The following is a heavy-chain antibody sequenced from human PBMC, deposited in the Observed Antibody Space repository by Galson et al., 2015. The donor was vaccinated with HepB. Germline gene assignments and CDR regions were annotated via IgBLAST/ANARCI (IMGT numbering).Heavy chain of an antibody. D-gene: IGHD1-7*01. CDR2: INPNSGGT. CDR1: GYTFTGYY. CDR3: ARSNQGWNYFANHFAYYYYGMDV. Sequence: SVKVSCKASGYTFTGYYMHWVRQAPGQGLEWMGWINPNSGGTNYAQKFQGRVTMTRDTSISTAYMELSRLRSDDTAVYYCARSNQGWNYFANHFAYYYYGMDVWGQGTTVTVSS. J-gene: IGHJ6*02. V-gene: IGHV1-2*02.